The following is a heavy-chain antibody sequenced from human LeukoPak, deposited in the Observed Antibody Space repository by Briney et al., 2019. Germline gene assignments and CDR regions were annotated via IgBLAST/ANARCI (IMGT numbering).Heavy chain of an antibody. Sequence: PSETLSLTCAVYGGSFSGYYWSWIRQPPGKGLEWIGEINHSGSTNYNPSLKSRVTISVDTSKNQFSLKLSSVTAADTAVYYCARGPRDSGSLYYYYYYMDVWGKGTTVTVSS. CDR2: INHSGST. CDR1: GGSFSGYY. D-gene: IGHD1-26*01. V-gene: IGHV4-34*01. J-gene: IGHJ6*03. CDR3: ARGPRDSGSLYYYYYYMDV.